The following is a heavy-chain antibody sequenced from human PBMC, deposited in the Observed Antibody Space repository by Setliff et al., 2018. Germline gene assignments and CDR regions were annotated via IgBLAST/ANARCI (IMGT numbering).Heavy chain of an antibody. D-gene: IGHD3-9*01. CDR3: AGTPARGTTWLSPFDY. Sequence: SETLSLTCTVTGGSFDSGTHYWSWIRQPAGKVPEWIGLIQGTGNTNYNPSLQSRATIPIDTSKNQISLKITSVTAADTALYSCAGTPARGTTWLSPFDYWGQGIQVTVS. CDR2: IQGTGNT. CDR1: GGSFDSGTHY. J-gene: IGHJ4*02. V-gene: IGHV4-61*02.